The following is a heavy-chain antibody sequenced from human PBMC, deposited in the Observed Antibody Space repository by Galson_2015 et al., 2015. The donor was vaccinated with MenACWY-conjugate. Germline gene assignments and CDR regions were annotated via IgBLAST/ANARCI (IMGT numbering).Heavy chain of an antibody. J-gene: IGHJ6*04. Sequence: SLRLSCAASGFTFSNYWMHWVRQGPGKGLEWLSRIDNDGNRITYADSVKGRFTISRDNAKNTLYLQINSVRADDTAVYYCSRGGEAKLIIVGGISDIWGIATTVTVSP. CDR1: GFTFSNYW. D-gene: IGHD1-26*01. CDR2: IDNDGNRI. V-gene: IGHV3-74*01. CDR3: SRGGEAKLIIVGGISDI.